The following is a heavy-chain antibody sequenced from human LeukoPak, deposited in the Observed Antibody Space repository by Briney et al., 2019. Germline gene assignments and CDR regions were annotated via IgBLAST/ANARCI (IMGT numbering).Heavy chain of an antibody. V-gene: IGHV3-23*01. CDR3: AKDAWFGELPDY. CDR2: ISGSGGST. D-gene: IGHD3-10*01. J-gene: IGHJ4*02. CDR1: GFTFSSYS. Sequence: PGGSLRLSCAASGFTFSSYSMNWVRQAPGKGLEWVSAISGSGGSTYYADSVKGRFTISRDNSKNTLYLQMNSLRAEDTAVYYCAKDAWFGELPDYWGQGTLVTVSS.